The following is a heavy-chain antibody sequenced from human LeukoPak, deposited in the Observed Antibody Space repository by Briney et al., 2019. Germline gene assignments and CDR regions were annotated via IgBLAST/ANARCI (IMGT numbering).Heavy chain of an antibody. CDR2: ISSSSSYI. CDR3: ASATPGHYDFWSGPKYNWFDP. Sequence: PGGSLRLSCAASGFTFSSYSMNWVRQAPGKGLEWVSSISSSSSYIYYADSVKGRFTISRDNAKNSLYLQMNSLRAEDTAVYYCASATPGHYDFWSGPKYNWFDPWGQGTLVTVSS. J-gene: IGHJ5*02. V-gene: IGHV3-21*01. CDR1: GFTFSSYS. D-gene: IGHD3-3*01.